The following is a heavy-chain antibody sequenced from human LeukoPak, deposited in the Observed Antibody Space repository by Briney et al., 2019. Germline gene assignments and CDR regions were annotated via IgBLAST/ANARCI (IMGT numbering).Heavy chain of an antibody. D-gene: IGHD3-10*01. Sequence: TSETLSLTCAVYGGSFSGYYWSWIRQPPGKGLEWIGEINHSGSTNYNPSLKSRVTISVDTSKNQFSLKLSSVTAADTAVYYCARAMVRGVRRFDPWGQGTLVTVSS. V-gene: IGHV4-34*01. J-gene: IGHJ5*02. CDR2: INHSGST. CDR1: GGSFSGYY. CDR3: ARAMVRGVRRFDP.